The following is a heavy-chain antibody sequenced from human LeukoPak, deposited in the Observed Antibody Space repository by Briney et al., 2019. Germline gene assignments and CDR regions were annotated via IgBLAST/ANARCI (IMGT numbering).Heavy chain of an antibody. Sequence: SETLSLTCTVSGGSISSYYWSWFRQPPGKGLEWIGYIYYSGSTNYNPSLKSRVTISVDTSKNQFSLKLSSVTAADTAVYYCARGLAGDAAHDAFDIWGQGTMVTVSS. CDR2: IYYSGST. J-gene: IGHJ3*02. V-gene: IGHV4-59*01. CDR1: GGSISSYY. D-gene: IGHD3-10*01. CDR3: ARGLAGDAAHDAFDI.